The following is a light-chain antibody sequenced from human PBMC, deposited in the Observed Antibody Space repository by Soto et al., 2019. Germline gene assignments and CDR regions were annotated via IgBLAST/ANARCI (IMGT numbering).Light chain of an antibody. CDR1: QSVSSSY. J-gene: IGKJ1*01. Sequence: EIVLSQSPGTLSLSPGERATLSCRASQSVSSSYLAWYQQKPGQAPRLLIYGASSRATGIPDRFSGSGSRTDFTLTLSRLEPEDFAVYYCQQYGSSWTSGQGTKVDIK. CDR2: GAS. CDR3: QQYGSSWT. V-gene: IGKV3-20*01.